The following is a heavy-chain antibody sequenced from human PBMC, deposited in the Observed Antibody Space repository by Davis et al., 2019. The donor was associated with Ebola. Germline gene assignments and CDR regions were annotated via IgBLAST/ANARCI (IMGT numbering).Heavy chain of an antibody. V-gene: IGHV4-34*01. CDR2: INHSGST. CDR1: GGSFSGYY. Sequence: PSETLSLTCAVYGGSFSGYYWSWIRQPPGKGLEWIGEINHSGSTNYNPSLKSRVTISVDTSKNQFSLKLSSVTAADTAVYYCARGPLGYCSSTSCYYYYYYMDVWGKGTTVTVSS. J-gene: IGHJ6*03. CDR3: ARGPLGYCSSTSCYYYYYYMDV. D-gene: IGHD2-2*01.